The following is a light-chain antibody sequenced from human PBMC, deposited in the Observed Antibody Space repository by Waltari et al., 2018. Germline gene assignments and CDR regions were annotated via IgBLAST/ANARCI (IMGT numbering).Light chain of an antibody. CDR1: EDISNS. J-gene: IGKJ4*01. V-gene: IGKV1-33*01. CDR3: QQYHNLPLT. CDR2: DAS. Sequence: DIQLTQSPSSLSASVGDRVTITCQASEDISNSLIWYQQKPGKPPKILIYDASNLERGAPSRFSGSGSGTHFTFAISSLQPEDFAVYHCQQYHNLPLTFGGGTKVEMK.